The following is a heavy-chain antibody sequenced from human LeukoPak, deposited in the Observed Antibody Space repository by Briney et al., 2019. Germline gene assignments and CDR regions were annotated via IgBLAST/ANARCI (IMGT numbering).Heavy chain of an antibody. CDR1: GGSISSYY. V-gene: IGHV4-59*01. CDR3: ARYSDPGSYPDAFDI. J-gene: IGHJ3*02. CDR2: IYYSGST. D-gene: IGHD1-26*01. Sequence: SETLSLTCTVSGGSISSYYWSWMRQPPGKGLEWIGYIYYSGSTNYNPSLKSRVTISVDTSKNQFSLKLSSVTAADTAVYYCARYSDPGSYPDAFDIWGQGTMVTVSS.